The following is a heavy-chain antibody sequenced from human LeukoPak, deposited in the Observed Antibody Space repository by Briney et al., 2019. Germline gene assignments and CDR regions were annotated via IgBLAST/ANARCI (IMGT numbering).Heavy chain of an antibody. CDR1: GGSISSYY. D-gene: IGHD3-10*01. Sequence: SETLSLTCTVSGGSISSYYWGWIRQPPGKGLEWIAYIYDTGNTNYNPSLKSRVTISVDKSKNQFSLKLSSVTAADTAVYYCARVRVRGVIGYWGQGTLVTVSS. CDR3: ARVRVRGVIGY. J-gene: IGHJ4*02. CDR2: IYDTGNT. V-gene: IGHV4-59*12.